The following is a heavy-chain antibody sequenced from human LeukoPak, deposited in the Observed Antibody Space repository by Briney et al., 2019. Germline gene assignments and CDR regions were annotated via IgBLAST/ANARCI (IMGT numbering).Heavy chain of an antibody. D-gene: IGHD3-10*01. CDR1: GASISSYY. J-gene: IGHJ2*01. CDR2: MYYSGST. V-gene: IGHV4-59*01. Sequence: PSETLSLTCTASGASISSYYWSWIRQPPGRGLEWIGYMYYSGSTNYNPSLKSRVTISVEPSKNQVSLKLSSVTAADTAAYYCAREGESRYFDLWGRGTLVTVSS. CDR3: AREGESRYFDL.